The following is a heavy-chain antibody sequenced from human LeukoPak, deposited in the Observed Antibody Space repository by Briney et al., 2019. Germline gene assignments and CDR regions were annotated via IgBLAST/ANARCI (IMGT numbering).Heavy chain of an antibody. J-gene: IGHJ3*02. V-gene: IGHV1-69*05. CDR2: IIPIFGTA. Sequence: SVKVSCKASGGTFSSYAISWVRQAPGQGLEWMGGIIPIFGTANYAQKFQGRVTITTDESTSTAYMELSSLRSEDTAVYYCARAGESIAVARSAFDIWGQGTMVTVSS. CDR1: GGTFSSYA. D-gene: IGHD6-19*01. CDR3: ARAGESIAVARSAFDI.